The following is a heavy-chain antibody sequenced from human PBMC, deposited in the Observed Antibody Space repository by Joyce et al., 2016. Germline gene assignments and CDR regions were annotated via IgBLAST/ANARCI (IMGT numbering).Heavy chain of an antibody. J-gene: IGHJ4*02. D-gene: IGHD3-3*01. CDR2: IRASGGST. V-gene: IGHV3-23*01. CDR3: ATWAPTNYDFWSGYSYYFDN. Sequence: EVQLLESGGGLVQPGGSLRLSCAASGFTFSSYAKSWVRQAPWKGLDGVSTIRASGGSTYYADSVKGRFTISRDNSEDSLYLHMNSLRAEDTAVYYCATWAPTNYDFWSGYSYYFDNWGQGTLVTVSS. CDR1: GFTFSSYA.